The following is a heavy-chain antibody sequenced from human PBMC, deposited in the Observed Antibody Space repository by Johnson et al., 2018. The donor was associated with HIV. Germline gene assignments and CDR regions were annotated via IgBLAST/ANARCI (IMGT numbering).Heavy chain of an antibody. J-gene: IGHJ3*02. V-gene: IGHV3-20*04. CDR3: ASLTYYYDSSGYYVDAFDI. CDR1: GFTFSNAW. D-gene: IGHD3-22*01. Sequence: VQLVESGGGLVKPGGSLRLSCAASGFTFSNAWMSWVRQAPGKGLEWVSGINWNGGSTGYADSVRGRFTISRDNAKNSLYLQMNSLRAEDTALYYCASLTYYYDSSGYYVDAFDIWGQWTMVTVSS. CDR2: INWNGGST.